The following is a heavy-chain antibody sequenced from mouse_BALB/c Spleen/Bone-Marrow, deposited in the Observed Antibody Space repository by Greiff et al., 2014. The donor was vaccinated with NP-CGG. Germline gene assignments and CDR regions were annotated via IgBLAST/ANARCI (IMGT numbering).Heavy chain of an antibody. CDR3: AVYDYEGFAY. CDR2: IDPANGST. Sequence: VQLQQSGAELVKPGASVKLSCKASGFNIKDTYMHWVKQRPEQGLEWIGRIDPANGSTKYDPKFQGKATITADASPNTAYLRLSSLTSEDAAVYYCAVYDYEGFAYWGQGTLVTVSA. CDR1: GFNIKDTY. D-gene: IGHD2-4*01. V-gene: IGHV14-3*02. J-gene: IGHJ3*01.